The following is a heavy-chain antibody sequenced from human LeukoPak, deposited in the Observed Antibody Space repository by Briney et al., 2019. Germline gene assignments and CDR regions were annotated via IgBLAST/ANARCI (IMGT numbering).Heavy chain of an antibody. CDR2: ITGRDGRR. J-gene: IGHJ4*02. CDR3: AKDAHDYGDYYFDY. Sequence: GGSLRLSCVASGFTFTNYAMSWVRQAPGKGLEWVSGITGRDGRRFYADSVKGRFTISRDNSKKTLYLQMNSLRAEDTAVYYCAKDAHDYGDYYFDYWGQGTLVTVSS. V-gene: IGHV3-23*01. CDR1: GFTFTNYA. D-gene: IGHD4-17*01.